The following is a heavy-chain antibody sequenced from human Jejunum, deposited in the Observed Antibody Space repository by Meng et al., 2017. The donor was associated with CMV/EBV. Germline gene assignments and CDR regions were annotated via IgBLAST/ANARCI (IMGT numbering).Heavy chain of an antibody. CDR2: IYWDDDK. V-gene: IGHV2-5*02. Sequence: CNFSGFSLSTRGVGVGWIRQSPGKALECLALIYWDDDKRYRPSLKSRLTITKDTSKNQVVLTMTNMDPVDTATYYCTHRRGSLAPLDWGQGTLVTVSS. J-gene: IGHJ4*02. CDR3: THRRGSLAPLD. D-gene: IGHD1-1*01. CDR1: GFSLSTRGVG.